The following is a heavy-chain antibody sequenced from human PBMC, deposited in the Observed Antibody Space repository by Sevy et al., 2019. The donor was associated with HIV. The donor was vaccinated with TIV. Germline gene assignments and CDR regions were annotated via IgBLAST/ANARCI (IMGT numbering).Heavy chain of an antibody. CDR1: GYTFTSYG. D-gene: IGHD2-2*01. CDR3: AREYCSSTSCYPSYFDY. J-gene: IGHJ4*02. V-gene: IGHV1-18*01. Sequence: ASVKVSCKASGYTFTSYGISWVRQAPGQGLEWMGWISAYNGNTNYAQKLQGRVTMTTDTSTSTAYMELRSLRSDDTAVYYCAREYCSSTSCYPSYFDYWGQGTLVTVSS. CDR2: ISAYNGNT.